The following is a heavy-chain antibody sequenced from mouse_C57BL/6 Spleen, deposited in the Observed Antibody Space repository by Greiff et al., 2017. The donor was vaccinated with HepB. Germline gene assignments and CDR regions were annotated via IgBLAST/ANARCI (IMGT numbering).Heavy chain of an antibody. CDR1: GYTFTSYW. J-gene: IGHJ3*01. CDR2: IDPSDSYT. Sequence: QVQLQQPGAELVKPGASVKLSCKASGYTFTSYWMQWVKQRPGQGLEWIGEIDPSDSYTNYNQKFKGKATLTVDTSSSTAYMQLSSLTSEDSAVYYCAPDSLFAYWGQGTLVTVSA. V-gene: IGHV1-50*01. D-gene: IGHD1-1*01. CDR3: APDSLFAY.